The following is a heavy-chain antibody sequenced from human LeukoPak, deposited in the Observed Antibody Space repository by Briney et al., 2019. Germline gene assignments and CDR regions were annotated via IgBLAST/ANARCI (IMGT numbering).Heavy chain of an antibody. CDR3: ATLLNLGYCRRRLCQLPYHFER. J-gene: IGHJ4*02. D-gene: IGHD2-2*03. Sequence: SETLSLPCTVSAGFISRAGNYWPWHRQQTGRGLQSIGDILHSGSTHHNPSLESRVTISIDTYKNQFYLKVSAVTAADTDMYCCATLLNLGYCRRRLCQLPYHFERWGQGALVTFS. CDR1: AGFISRAGNY. V-gene: IGHV4-31*03. CDR2: ILHSGST.